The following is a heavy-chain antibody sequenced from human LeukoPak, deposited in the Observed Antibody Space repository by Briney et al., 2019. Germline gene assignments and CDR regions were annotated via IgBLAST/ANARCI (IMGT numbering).Heavy chain of an antibody. CDR3: ARDGSTGWHYFEY. J-gene: IGHJ4*02. Sequence: GGSLRLSCAASGFIVSSSYMSWVRQAPGQGLEWVSGIYSDRGTSFAGNTYYADSVEGRFTVSRDNSKNTLYLQMNSLRTEDTAVYYCARDGSTGWHYFEYWGQGTLVTVSS. D-gene: IGHD6-19*01. CDR2: IYSDRG. V-gene: IGHV3-23*01. CDR1: GFIVSSSY.